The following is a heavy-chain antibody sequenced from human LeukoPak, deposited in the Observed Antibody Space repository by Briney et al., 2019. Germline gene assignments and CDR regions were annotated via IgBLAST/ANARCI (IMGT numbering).Heavy chain of an antibody. D-gene: IGHD5-18*01. CDR2: IWDDVTNK. CDR3: AKEPKDSPMAAIDI. V-gene: IGHV3-30*02. CDR1: GFTLSRFV. J-gene: IGHJ3*02. Sequence: GGSLRLSCAASGFTLSRFVMHWDRQAPGKGLEWVACIWDDVTNKYYGDSVKGRFSISRDNSQNTLYLQMNSLSPEDTAVYYCAKEPKDSPMAAIDIWGQGTMVTVSS.